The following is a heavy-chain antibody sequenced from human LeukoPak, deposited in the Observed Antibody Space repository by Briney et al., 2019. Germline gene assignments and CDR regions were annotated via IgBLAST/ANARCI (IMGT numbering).Heavy chain of an antibody. D-gene: IGHD1-14*01. Sequence: PGGSLRLSCAASGFTVINNYMYWVRQAPGKGLEWVSMFYSGGATYYIGSVKGRFTISRDNFKNALNLQMNNLRPEDTAVYFCARGNPSSRHWGQGTLVTVSS. CDR3: ARGNPSSRH. J-gene: IGHJ4*02. V-gene: IGHV3-66*02. CDR1: GFTVINNY. CDR2: FYSGGAT.